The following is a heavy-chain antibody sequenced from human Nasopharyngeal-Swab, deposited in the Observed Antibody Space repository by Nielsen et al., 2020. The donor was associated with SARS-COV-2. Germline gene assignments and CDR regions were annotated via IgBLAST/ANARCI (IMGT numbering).Heavy chain of an antibody. J-gene: IGHJ3*02. CDR3: ASLGRLGYYDITRRRAFDI. V-gene: IGHV4-59*01. CDR2: IYYSGST. D-gene: IGHD3-22*01. Sequence: WIRQPPGKGLEWIGYIYYSGSTNYNPSLKSRVTISVDTSKNQFSLKLSSVTVADTAVYYCASLGRLGYYDITRRRAFDIWGQGTMVTVSS.